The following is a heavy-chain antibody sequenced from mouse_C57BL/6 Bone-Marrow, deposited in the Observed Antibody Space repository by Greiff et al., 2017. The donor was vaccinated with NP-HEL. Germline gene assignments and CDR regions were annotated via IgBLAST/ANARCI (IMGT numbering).Heavy chain of an antibody. Sequence: VHLVESGPGLVQPSQSLSITCTVSGFSLTSYGVHWVRQSPGKGLEWLGVIWRGGSTDYNAAFMSRLSITKDNSKSHVFFKMNSLQADDTAIYYCAKKDSNYGAMDYGGQGTSVTVSS. V-gene: IGHV2-5*01. J-gene: IGHJ4*01. D-gene: IGHD2-5*01. CDR2: IWRGGST. CDR3: AKKDSNYGAMDY. CDR1: GFSLTSYG.